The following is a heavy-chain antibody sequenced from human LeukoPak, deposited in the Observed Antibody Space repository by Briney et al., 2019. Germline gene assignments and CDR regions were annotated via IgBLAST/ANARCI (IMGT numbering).Heavy chain of an antibody. CDR2: ISSRGAYI. V-gene: IGHV3-21*01. J-gene: IGHJ6*02. D-gene: IGHD6-19*01. CDR1: GFTFSSYA. Sequence: GGSLRLSCAASGFTFSSYAMSWVRQAPGKGLEWVSSISSRGAYIYYADSVKGRFTISRDNAKDSLYLQMNSLRAEDTAVYYCARPPIAVTGTSGLYYGLDVWGQGTTVAVSS. CDR3: ARPPIAVTGTSGLYYGLDV.